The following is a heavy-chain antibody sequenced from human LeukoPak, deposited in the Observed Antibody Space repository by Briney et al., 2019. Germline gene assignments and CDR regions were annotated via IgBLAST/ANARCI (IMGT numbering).Heavy chain of an antibody. CDR2: IIPIFGTA. CDR3: ARLRPVRGVITYYYYYYMDV. CDR1: GGTFSSYA. J-gene: IGHJ6*03. Sequence: SVKVSCKASGGTFSSYAISWVRQAPGQGLEWMGGIIPIFGTANYAQKFQGRVTITTDESTSTAYMELSSLRSEDTAVYCCARLRPVRGVITYYYYYYMDVWGKGTTVTVSS. V-gene: IGHV1-69*05. D-gene: IGHD3-10*02.